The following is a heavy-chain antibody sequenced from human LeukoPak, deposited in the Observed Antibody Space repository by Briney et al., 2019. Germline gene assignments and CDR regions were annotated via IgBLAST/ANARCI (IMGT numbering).Heavy chain of an antibody. CDR1: GCTFSSYS. V-gene: IGHV3-21*01. CDR3: ARYQLLNGGFDP. D-gene: IGHD2-2*01. CDR2: ISSSSSYI. J-gene: IGHJ5*02. Sequence: PGGSLRLSCAVSGCTFSSYSMNWVRQAPGKGLEWVSSISSSSSYIYYADSVKGRFSISRDNAKNSLYLQMNSLRAEDTAVYYCARYQLLNGGFDPWGQGTLVTVSS.